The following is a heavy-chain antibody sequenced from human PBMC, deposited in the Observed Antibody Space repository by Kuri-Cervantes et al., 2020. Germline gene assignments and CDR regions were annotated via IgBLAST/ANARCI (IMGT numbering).Heavy chain of an antibody. CDR2: IIPIFGTA. Sequence: SVKVSCKASGGTFSSYAISWVRQAPGQGLEWMGGIIPIFGTANYAQKFQGRVTITADESTSTAYMELSSLRSEDTAVYYCARSAVVTPSYYYYGMDVWGQGTTVPSP. CDR1: GGTFSSYA. J-gene: IGHJ6*02. V-gene: IGHV1-69*13. D-gene: IGHD4-23*01. CDR3: ARSAVVTPSYYYYGMDV.